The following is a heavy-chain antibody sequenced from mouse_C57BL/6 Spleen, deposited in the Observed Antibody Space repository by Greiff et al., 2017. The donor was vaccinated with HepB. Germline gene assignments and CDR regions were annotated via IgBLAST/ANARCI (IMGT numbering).Heavy chain of an antibody. CDR3: ARSEYYGSSPYAMDY. D-gene: IGHD1-1*01. CDR1: GYTFTSYW. CDR2: IDPSDSET. V-gene: IGHV1-52*01. J-gene: IGHJ4*01. Sequence: QVQLQQSGAELVRPGSSVKLSCKASGYTFTSYWMHWVKQRPIQGLEWIGNIDPSDSETHYNQKFKDKATLTVDKSSSTAYMQLSSLTSEDSAVYYCARSEYYGSSPYAMDYWGQRTSVTVSS.